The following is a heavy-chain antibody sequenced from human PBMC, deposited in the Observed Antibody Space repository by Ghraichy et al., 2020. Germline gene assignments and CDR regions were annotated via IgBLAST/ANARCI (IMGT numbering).Heavy chain of an antibody. Sequence: SETLSLTCAVYGGSFSGYYWSWIRQPPGKGLEWIGEINHSGSTNYNPSLKSRVTISVDTSKNQFSLKLSSVTAADTAVYYCARAGREGGYSYGPAGFDWFDPWGQGTLVTVSS. CDR1: GGSFSGYY. CDR2: INHSGST. CDR3: ARAGREGGYSYGPAGFDWFDP. J-gene: IGHJ5*02. D-gene: IGHD5-18*01. V-gene: IGHV4-34*01.